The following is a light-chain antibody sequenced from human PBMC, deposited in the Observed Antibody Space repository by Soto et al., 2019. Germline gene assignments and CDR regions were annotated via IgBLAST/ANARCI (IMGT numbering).Light chain of an antibody. V-gene: IGKV1-33*01. CDR2: DAS. J-gene: IGKJ2*01. CDR1: QDISNY. CDR3: QQYDNLYT. Sequence: DIQMTQSPSSLSASVGDRVTITCQASQDISNYLNWYQQKPGKAPKLLIYDASNLSTGFPSRFSGSGSVTDFTFTISSVQPEDIGTYYCQQYDNLYTFGQGTKLEIK.